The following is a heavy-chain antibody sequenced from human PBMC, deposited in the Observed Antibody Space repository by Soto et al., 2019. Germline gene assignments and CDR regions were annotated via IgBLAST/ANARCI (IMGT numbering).Heavy chain of an antibody. CDR1: GFTFSSYW. J-gene: IGHJ5*02. Sequence: EVQLVESGGGLVQPGGSLRLSCAASGFTFSSYWMTWVRQAPGKGLEWVANIKQDGSDKYYVDSVKGRFTISRDNAKKSLYLQMNSLRAEDTAVYYCARTGGWGWFDPWGQGTLVTVSS. CDR2: IKQDGSDK. D-gene: IGHD5-12*01. CDR3: ARTGGWGWFDP. V-gene: IGHV3-7*03.